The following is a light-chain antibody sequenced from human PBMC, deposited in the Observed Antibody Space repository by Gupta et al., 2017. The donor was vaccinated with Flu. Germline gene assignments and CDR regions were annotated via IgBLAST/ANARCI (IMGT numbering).Light chain of an antibody. V-gene: IGKV2D-29*01. CDR3: RQSLKFPFT. Sequence: VTPGQPASISCKSSQSLLHSDGKTYLYWYMQKKGQPPHLLIYEVSNRCSGVPERISGSGSGTDFTLKISRVEAEDVGVYYCRQSLKFPFTFGGGTKVEIK. CDR2: EVS. CDR1: QSLLHSDGKTY. J-gene: IGKJ4*01.